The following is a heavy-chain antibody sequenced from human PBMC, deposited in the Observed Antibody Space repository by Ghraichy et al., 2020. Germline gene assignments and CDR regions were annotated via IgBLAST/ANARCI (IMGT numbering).Heavy chain of an antibody. V-gene: IGHV1-69*13. Sequence: SVKVSCKASGGTFSSYAISWVRQAPGQGLEWMGGIIPIFGTANYAQKFQGRVTITADESTSTAYMELSSLRSEDTAVYYCAKSNPAYCGGDCYSRFDPWGQGTLVTVSS. CDR2: IIPIFGTA. D-gene: IGHD2-21*02. CDR3: AKSNPAYCGGDCYSRFDP. CDR1: GGTFSSYA. J-gene: IGHJ5*02.